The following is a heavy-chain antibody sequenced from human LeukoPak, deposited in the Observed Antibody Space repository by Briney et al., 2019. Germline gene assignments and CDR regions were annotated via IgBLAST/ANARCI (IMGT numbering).Heavy chain of an antibody. CDR2: IYYSGST. Sequence: SSETLSLTCTVSGGSISSYYWNWIRQPPGKGLEWIGYIYYSGSTNYNPSLKSRVTISVDTSKNQFSLKLSSVTAADTAVYYCARERDDNWFDPWGQGTLVTVSS. CDR3: ARERDDNWFDP. CDR1: GGSISSYY. V-gene: IGHV4-59*01. D-gene: IGHD5-24*01. J-gene: IGHJ5*02.